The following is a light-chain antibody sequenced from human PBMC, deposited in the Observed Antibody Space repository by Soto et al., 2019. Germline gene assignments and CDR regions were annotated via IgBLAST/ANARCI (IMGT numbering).Light chain of an antibody. CDR2: VSD. J-gene: IGLJ2*01. V-gene: IGLV1-44*01. CDR1: SSNIGGNP. Sequence: QSVPTQPPSMSGTPGQRVVISCSGSSSNIGGNPVNWYQQLPGTAPKLLIYVSDQRPSGVPDRFSASKSGTSASLAISGLQSADEANYFCAAWDDGLNGLVFGGGTKVTVL. CDR3: AAWDDGLNGLV.